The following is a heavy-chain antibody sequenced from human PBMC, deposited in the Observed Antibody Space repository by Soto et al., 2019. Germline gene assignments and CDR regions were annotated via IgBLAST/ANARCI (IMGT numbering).Heavy chain of an antibody. D-gene: IGHD2-2*01. CDR2: IYYSGST. CDR3: ARVGCSSTSCPKSYYYYYYMDV. V-gene: IGHV4-31*03. Sequence: SETLSLTCIVSGGSISSGGYYWSWIRQHPGKGLEWIGYIYYSGSTYYNPSLKSRVTISVDTSKNQFSLKLSSVTAADTAVYYCARVGCSSTSCPKSYYYYYYMDVWGKGTTVTVSS. CDR1: GGSISSGGYY. J-gene: IGHJ6*03.